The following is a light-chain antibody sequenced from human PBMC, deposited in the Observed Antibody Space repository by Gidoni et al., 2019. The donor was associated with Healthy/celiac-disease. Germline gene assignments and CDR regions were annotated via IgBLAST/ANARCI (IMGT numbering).Light chain of an antibody. CDR3: QQSYSTLRT. V-gene: IGKV1-39*01. CDR2: AAS. Sequence: DIKMTQSPSSLSASVGDRVTITCRASQSISSYLNWYQQKPVKAPKLLIYAASSLQSGVPSRFSGSGSGTDFTLTISSLQPEDFATYYCQQSYSTLRTFGGGTKVEIK. J-gene: IGKJ4*01. CDR1: QSISSY.